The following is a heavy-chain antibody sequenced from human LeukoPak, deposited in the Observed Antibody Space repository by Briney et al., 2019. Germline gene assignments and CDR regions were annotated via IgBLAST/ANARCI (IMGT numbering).Heavy chain of an antibody. CDR1: GYTFTSYY. CDR2: INPSGGST. Sequence: ASVKVSCKASGYTFTSYYMHWVRQAPGQGLEWMGIINPSGGSTSYAQKFQGRVTMTRDMSTSTVYMELSSLRSGDTAVYYCARAQVGNWFDPWGQGTLVTVSS. V-gene: IGHV1-46*01. J-gene: IGHJ5*02. CDR3: ARAQVGNWFDP.